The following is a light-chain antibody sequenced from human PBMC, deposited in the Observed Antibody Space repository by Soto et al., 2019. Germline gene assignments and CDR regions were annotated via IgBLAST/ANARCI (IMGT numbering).Light chain of an antibody. V-gene: IGKV3-20*01. CDR2: GVS. J-gene: IGKJ1*01. CDR3: QPYNNCIPWT. CDR1: QSISSSY. Sequence: LSQWPGTQSLSPGERATLSCRASQSISSSYLAWYQQKPGQAPRLLVYGVSSRASDVPDRFSGSGSGTDFTLTISSLQSEDFTLYHCQPYNNCIPWTSRQGT.